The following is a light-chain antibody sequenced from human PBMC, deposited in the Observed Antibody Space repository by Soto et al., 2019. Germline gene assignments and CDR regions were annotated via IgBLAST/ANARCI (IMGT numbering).Light chain of an antibody. Sequence: DIQMTQSPSSLSASVGDRVTITYRASQSISSYLNWYQQKPGKAPKLLIYKASSLQIGVPSRFSGSGSGTEFTLTISSLQPDDFATYYCQQYNSYWTFGQGTKVDIK. CDR2: KAS. J-gene: IGKJ1*01. CDR3: QQYNSYWT. CDR1: QSISSY. V-gene: IGKV1-5*03.